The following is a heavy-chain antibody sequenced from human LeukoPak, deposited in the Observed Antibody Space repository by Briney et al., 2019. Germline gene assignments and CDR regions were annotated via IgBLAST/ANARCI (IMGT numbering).Heavy chain of an antibody. V-gene: IGHV1-69*13. Sequence: SVKVSCKASGGTFSSYAISWVRQAPGQGLEWMGGIIPIFGTANYAQKFQGRVTITADESTSTAYMELSSLRSEDTAVYYCARERRKWELLAFDYWGQGTLVTVSS. D-gene: IGHD1-26*01. CDR1: GGTFSSYA. CDR3: ARERRKWELLAFDY. CDR2: IIPIFGTA. J-gene: IGHJ4*02.